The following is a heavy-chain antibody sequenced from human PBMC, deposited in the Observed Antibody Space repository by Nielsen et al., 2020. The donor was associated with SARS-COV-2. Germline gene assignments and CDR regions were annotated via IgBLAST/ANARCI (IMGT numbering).Heavy chain of an antibody. V-gene: IGHV3-15*01. Sequence: GASLKISCAASGFTFSNAWMSWVRKAPGKGLEWVGRIKSKTDGGTTDYAAPVKGRFTISRDDSKNTLYLQMNSLKTEDTAVYYCTTDTTVTTMGGGYYYYGMDVWGQGTTVTVSS. CDR2: IKSKTDGGTT. CDR3: TTDTTVTTMGGGYYYYGMDV. J-gene: IGHJ6*02. D-gene: IGHD4-17*01. CDR1: GFTFSNAW.